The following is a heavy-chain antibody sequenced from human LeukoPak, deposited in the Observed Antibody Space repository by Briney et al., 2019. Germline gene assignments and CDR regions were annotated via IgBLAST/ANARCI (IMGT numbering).Heavy chain of an antibody. CDR3: ARDGNFDI. D-gene: IGHD4-23*01. CDR1: GYTFTDYY. Sequence: GASVKVSCKASGYTFTDYYIRWVRQAPGQGLEWMGWISPDSGDTNSAQKFQGRVTMTRDTSISTVYVEVTGLRSDDTAVYYCARDGNFDIWGQGTMVTISS. J-gene: IGHJ3*02. V-gene: IGHV1-2*02. CDR2: ISPDSGDT.